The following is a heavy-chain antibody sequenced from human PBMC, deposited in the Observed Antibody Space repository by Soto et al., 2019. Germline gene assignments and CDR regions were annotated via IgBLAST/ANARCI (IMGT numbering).Heavy chain of an antibody. CDR2: IYPGDSDT. V-gene: IGHV5-51*03. Sequence: EVQLVQSGAEVKKPGECLKISCKGSGYSFTSYWIGWVRQMPGKGLEWMGIIYPGDSDTRYSPSFQGQVTISADKSISTAYLQWSSLKASDTAMYYCARPETGYSSSWYSDWYFDLWGRGTLVTVSS. CDR3: ARPETGYSSSWYSDWYFDL. CDR1: GYSFTSYW. D-gene: IGHD6-13*01. J-gene: IGHJ2*01.